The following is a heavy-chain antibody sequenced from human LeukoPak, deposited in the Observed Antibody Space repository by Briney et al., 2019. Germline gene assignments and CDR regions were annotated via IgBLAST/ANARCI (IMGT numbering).Heavy chain of an antibody. CDR1: GFTFSTYF. CDR2: IDGDGSST. V-gene: IGHV3-74*01. J-gene: IGHJ4*02. Sequence: PGGSLRLSCAASGFTFSTYFMHWVRQAPGKGLVWVSRIDGDGSSTSYADSVKGRFTISRDNAKNTLYLQMTSLRAEDTAVYYCARTIVGAAFDYWGQGTLVTVSS. CDR3: ARTIVGAAFDY. D-gene: IGHD1-26*01.